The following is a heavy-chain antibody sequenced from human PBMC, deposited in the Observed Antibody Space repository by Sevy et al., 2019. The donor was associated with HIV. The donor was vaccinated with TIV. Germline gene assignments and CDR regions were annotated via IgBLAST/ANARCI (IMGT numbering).Heavy chain of an antibody. CDR1: GFTFSSYA. CDR2: ISYDGSNK. D-gene: IGHD6-6*01. Sequence: GGSLRLSCAASGFTFSSYAMHWVRQAPGKGLEWVAVISYDGSNKYYADSVKGRFNISRDNSKDTLYLQMNSLRAEDTAVYYCARGGIIAARPDGGDYYYYGMDVWGQGTTVTVSS. CDR3: ARGGIIAARPDGGDYYYYGMDV. J-gene: IGHJ6*02. V-gene: IGHV3-30-3*01.